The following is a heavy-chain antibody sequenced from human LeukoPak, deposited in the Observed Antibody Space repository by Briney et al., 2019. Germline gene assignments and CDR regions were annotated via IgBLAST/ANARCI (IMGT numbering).Heavy chain of an antibody. CDR3: TTESWFDP. J-gene: IGHJ5*02. CDR2: IKSKTDGGTT. CDR1: GFTFSSYG. V-gene: IGHV3-15*01. Sequence: PGGTLRLSCAAFGFTFSSYGMSWVRQAPGKGLEWVGRIKSKTDGGTTDYAAPVKGRFTISRDDSKNTLYLQMNSLKTEDTAVYYCTTESWFDPWGQGTLVTVSS.